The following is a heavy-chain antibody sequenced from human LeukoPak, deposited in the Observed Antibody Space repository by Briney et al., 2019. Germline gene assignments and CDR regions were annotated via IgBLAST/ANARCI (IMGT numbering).Heavy chain of an antibody. J-gene: IGHJ4*02. CDR2: ITSSSNYI. V-gene: IGHV3-21*03. Sequence: GGSLRLSCAASGFTFSSYNMNWVRQAPGKGLEWVSSITSSSNYIYYADSVKGRFTISRDTAENSLYLQMNSLRAEDTTVYYCARDCWDYGSGSYCGIDYWGQGTLVTVSS. CDR3: ARDCWDYGSGSYCGIDY. D-gene: IGHD3-10*01. CDR1: GFTFSSYN.